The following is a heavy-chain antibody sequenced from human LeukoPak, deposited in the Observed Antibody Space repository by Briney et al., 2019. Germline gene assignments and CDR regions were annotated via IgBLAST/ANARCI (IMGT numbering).Heavy chain of an antibody. CDR2: IGTYSSTI. CDR3: ARHDYGGNSGDY. J-gene: IGHJ4*02. Sequence: PGGSLRLSCAASGFTFSSYSMNWVRQAPGKGLEWVSYIGTYSSTIYYADSVKGRFTISRDNAKNSLYLQMNSLRDEDTAVYYCARHDYGGNSGDYWGQGTLVTVSS. D-gene: IGHD4-23*01. CDR1: GFTFSSYS. V-gene: IGHV3-48*02.